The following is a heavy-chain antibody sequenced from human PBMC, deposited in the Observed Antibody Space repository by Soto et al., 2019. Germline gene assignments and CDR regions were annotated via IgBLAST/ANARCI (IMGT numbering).Heavy chain of an antibody. D-gene: IGHD3-10*01. CDR1: GFSFSSYA. Sequence: EVQLVESGGGLVQPGGSLRLSCAASGFSFSSYAMHWARQAPGRGLEYVSAISSNGGSAYYANSVKGRFTISRDNSKNTLYLQMGSLRAEDMAVYYCARAPYYYGSAKYYFDYWGQGTLVTVSS. J-gene: IGHJ4*02. CDR3: ARAPYYYGSAKYYFDY. CDR2: ISSNGGSA. V-gene: IGHV3-64*01.